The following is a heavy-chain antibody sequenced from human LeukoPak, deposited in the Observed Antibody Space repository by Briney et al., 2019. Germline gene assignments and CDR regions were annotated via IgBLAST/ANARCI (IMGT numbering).Heavy chain of an antibody. CDR2: IYYSGST. V-gene: IGHV4-4*07. Sequence: SETLSLTCTVSGGSISSYYWSWIRQPAGKGLEWIGSIYYSGSTYYNPSLKSRVTISVDTSKNQFSLNLSSVTAADTAFYYCARETTGLARYFDYWGQGTLVTVSS. CDR3: ARETTGLARYFDY. D-gene: IGHD4-11*01. J-gene: IGHJ4*02. CDR1: GGSISSYY.